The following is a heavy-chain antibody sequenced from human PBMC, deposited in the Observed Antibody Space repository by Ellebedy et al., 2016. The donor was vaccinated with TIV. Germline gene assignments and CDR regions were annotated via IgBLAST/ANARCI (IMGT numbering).Heavy chain of an antibody. CDR3: TAGGHDYGDYSTVTIDS. J-gene: IGHJ4*02. CDR1: GNSLTELS. CDR2: FDPEEAET. D-gene: IGHD4-17*01. Sequence: ASVKVSCKVSGNSLTELSIHWVRQVSGKGLEWMGGFDPEEAETVYAPRFQGRFTMTEDTSADTAYMEMRSLRSDDTAVYYCTAGGHDYGDYSTVTIDSWGQGTLVTVSS. V-gene: IGHV1-24*01.